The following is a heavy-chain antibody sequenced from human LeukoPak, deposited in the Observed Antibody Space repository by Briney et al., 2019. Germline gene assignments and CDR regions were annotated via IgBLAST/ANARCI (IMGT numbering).Heavy chain of an antibody. CDR2: ISGYNSNT. V-gene: IGHV1-18*01. CDR1: GYAFTSYG. CDR3: ARDLMGGYSYGLDY. J-gene: IGHJ4*02. D-gene: IGHD5-18*01. Sequence: ASVKVSCKASGYAFTSYGISWVRQAPGQGLEWMGWISGYNSNTNYAQNLQGRVTMTTDTSTSTAYLDLRSLRSDDTAVYYCARDLMGGYSYGLDYWGQGTLVTVSS.